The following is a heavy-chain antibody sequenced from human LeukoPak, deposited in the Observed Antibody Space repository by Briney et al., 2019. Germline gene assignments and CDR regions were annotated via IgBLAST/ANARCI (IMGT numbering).Heavy chain of an antibody. CDR2: INHSGST. V-gene: IGHV4-34*01. CDR3: ARGPYSSSWPRY. D-gene: IGHD6-13*01. Sequence: SETLSLTCAVYGGSFSGYYWSWIRQPPGKGLEWIGEINHSGSTNYNPSLKSRVTISVDTSKNQFSLKLSSVTAADTAVYYFARGPYSSSWPRYWGQGTLVTVSA. J-gene: IGHJ4*02. CDR1: GGSFSGYY.